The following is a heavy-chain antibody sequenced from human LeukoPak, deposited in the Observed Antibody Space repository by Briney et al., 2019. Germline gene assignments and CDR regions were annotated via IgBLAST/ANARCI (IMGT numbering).Heavy chain of an antibody. J-gene: IGHJ4*02. V-gene: IGHV4-39*01. CDR3: ARQRYFDWLIY. CDR2: IYYSGST. Sequence: SETLSLTCTVSGGSISSSSYYWGWIRQPPGKGLEWIGGIYYSGSTYYNPSLKSRVTISVDTSKNHFSLELTSVTAADTAVYYCARQRYFDWLIYWGQGTLVTVSS. D-gene: IGHD3-9*01. CDR1: GGSISSSSYY.